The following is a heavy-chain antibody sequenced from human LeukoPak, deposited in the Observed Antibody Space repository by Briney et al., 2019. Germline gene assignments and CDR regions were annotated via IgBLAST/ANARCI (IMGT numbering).Heavy chain of an antibody. CDR2: IYHSGST. J-gene: IGHJ5*02. CDR3: ARGSEQQLVSWFDP. D-gene: IGHD6-13*01. V-gene: IGHV4-38-2*02. Sequence: KPSETLSLTCTVSGYSISSGYYWGWIRQPPGKGLEWIGSIYHSGSTYYNPSLKSRVTISVDTSKNQFSLKLSSVTAADTAVYYCARGSEQQLVSWFDPWGQGTLVTVSS. CDR1: GYSISSGYY.